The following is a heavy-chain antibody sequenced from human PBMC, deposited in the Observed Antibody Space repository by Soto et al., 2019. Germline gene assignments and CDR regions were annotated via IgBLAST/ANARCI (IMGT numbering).Heavy chain of an antibody. D-gene: IGHD3-22*01. CDR3: ASGPRYYYDSSGYDYFDY. Sequence: GGSLRLSCAASGFTFSSYEMNWVRQAPGKGLEWVSYISSSGSTIYYADSVKGRFTISRDNAKNSLYLQMNSLRSEDTAVYYCASGPRYYYDSSGYDYFDYWGQGTLVTVSS. CDR1: GFTFSSYE. CDR2: ISSSGSTI. V-gene: IGHV3-48*03. J-gene: IGHJ4*02.